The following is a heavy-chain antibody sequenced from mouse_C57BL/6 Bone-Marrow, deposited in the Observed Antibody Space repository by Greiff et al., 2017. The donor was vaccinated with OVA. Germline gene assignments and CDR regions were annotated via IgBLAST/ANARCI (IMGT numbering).Heavy chain of an antibody. CDR1: GFTFSDYG. CDR3: ARQGGGDAMDY. J-gene: IGHJ4*01. CDR2: ISNLAYSI. V-gene: IGHV5-15*01. Sequence: EVKLMESGGGLVQPGGSLKLSCAASGFTFSDYGMAWVRQAPRKGPEWVAFISNLAYSIYYADTVTGRFTISRENAKNTLYLEMSSLRSEDTAMYYCARQGGGDAMDYWGQGTSVTVSS.